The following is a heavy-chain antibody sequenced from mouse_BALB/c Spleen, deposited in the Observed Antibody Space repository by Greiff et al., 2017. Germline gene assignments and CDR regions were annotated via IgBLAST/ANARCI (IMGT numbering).Heavy chain of an antibody. D-gene: IGHD2-3*01. Sequence: QVQLKESGAELVRPGASVKLSCKASGYTFTSYWINWVKQRPGQGLEWIGNIYPSDSYTNYNQKFKDKATLTVDKSSSTAYMQLSSPTSEDSAVYYCTRNALYDYEAMDYWGQGTSVTVSS. V-gene: IGHV1-69*02. CDR3: TRNALYDYEAMDY. J-gene: IGHJ4*01. CDR1: GYTFTSYW. CDR2: IYPSDSYT.